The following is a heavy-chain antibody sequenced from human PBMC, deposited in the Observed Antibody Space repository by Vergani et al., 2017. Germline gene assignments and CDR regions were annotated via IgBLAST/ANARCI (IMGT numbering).Heavy chain of an antibody. CDR1: GGTFSSYA. CDR3: AHSPNYYDSSGYWGPIDY. D-gene: IGHD3-22*01. CDR2: IIPIFGTA. Sequence: QVQLVQSGAEVKKPGSSVKVSCKASGGTFSSYAISWVRQAPGQGLEWMGGIIPIFGTANYAQQFQGRVTITADESTSTAYMELSSLRSEDTAVYYCAHSPNYYDSSGYWGPIDYWGQGTLVTVSS. V-gene: IGHV1-69*01. J-gene: IGHJ4*02.